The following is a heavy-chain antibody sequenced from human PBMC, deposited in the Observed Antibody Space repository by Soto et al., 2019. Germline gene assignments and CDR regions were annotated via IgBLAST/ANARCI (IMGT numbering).Heavy chain of an antibody. CDR1: GATFVSYA. V-gene: IGHV1-69*06. CDR2: VVPVFGTA. Sequence: SVKVSCKASGATFVSYAITWVRQAPGQGLEWMGGVVPVFGTAKHAQKFQGRVTFSADKSTNTAYMELSSLRSEDTAVYYCATEFNRTLRGLYWGQGALVTVSS. CDR3: ATEFNRTLRGLY. J-gene: IGHJ4*02. D-gene: IGHD3-16*01.